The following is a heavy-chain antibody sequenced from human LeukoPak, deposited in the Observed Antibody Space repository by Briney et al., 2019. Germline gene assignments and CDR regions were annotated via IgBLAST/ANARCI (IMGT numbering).Heavy chain of an antibody. Sequence: GGSLRLSCAASGFTFSSYWMSWVRQAPGKGLEWVANIKQDGSEKYYVDSVKGRFTISRDNAKNSLYLQMNSLRAEDTAVYYCARLIAGIYYYYGMDVWGQGTTVTVSS. CDR1: GFTFSSYW. CDR2: IKQDGSEK. V-gene: IGHV3-7*01. J-gene: IGHJ6*02. D-gene: IGHD6-13*01. CDR3: ARLIAGIYYYYGMDV.